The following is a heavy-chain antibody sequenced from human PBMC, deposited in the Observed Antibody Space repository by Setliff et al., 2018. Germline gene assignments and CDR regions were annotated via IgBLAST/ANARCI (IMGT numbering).Heavy chain of an antibody. CDR1: GFTFSSYW. CDR2: ISWDGGST. CDR3: AKGIDGYMDY. J-gene: IGHJ4*02. Sequence: GGSLRLSCAASGFTFSSYWMTWVRQAPGKGLEWVSAISWDGGSTYYADSVKGRFTISRDNSKNSLYLQMNSLRTEDTALYYCAKGIDGYMDYWGQGTLVTVSS. V-gene: IGHV3-43*01. D-gene: IGHD2-21*01.